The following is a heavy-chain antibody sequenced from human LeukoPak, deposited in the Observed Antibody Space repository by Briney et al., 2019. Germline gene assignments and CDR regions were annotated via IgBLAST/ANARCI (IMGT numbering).Heavy chain of an antibody. CDR1: GFTVSSNY. D-gene: IGHD3-22*01. V-gene: IGHV3-66*01. Sequence: GGSLRLSCAASGFTVSSNYMSWVRQAPGKGLEWVSVIYSGGSTYYADSVKGRFTISRDNSKNTLYLQMNSLRAEDTAVYYCARETYYYDSSGYHYYYYGMDVWGQGTTVTVSS. CDR3: ARETYYYDSSGYHYYYYGMDV. CDR2: IYSGGST. J-gene: IGHJ6*02.